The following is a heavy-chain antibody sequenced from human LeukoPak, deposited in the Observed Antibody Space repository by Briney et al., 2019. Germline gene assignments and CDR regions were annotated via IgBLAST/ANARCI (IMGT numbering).Heavy chain of an antibody. D-gene: IGHD3-10*01. CDR3: ATCSMVRGVITFDY. J-gene: IGHJ4*02. CDR2: IYYSGGT. Sequence: SETLSLTCTVSGGSISSGDYYWSWIRQPPGKGLEWIGYIYYSGGTYYNPSLKSRVTISVDTSKNQFYLKLSSVTAADTAVYYCATCSMVRGVITFDYWGQGTLVTVSS. CDR1: GGSISSGDYY. V-gene: IGHV4-30-4*01.